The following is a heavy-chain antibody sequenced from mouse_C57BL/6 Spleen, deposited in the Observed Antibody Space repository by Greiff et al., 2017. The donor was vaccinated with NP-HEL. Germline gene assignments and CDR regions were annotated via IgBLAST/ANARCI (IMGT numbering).Heavy chain of an antibody. V-gene: IGHV1-82*01. CDR1: GYAFSSSW. CDR3: AREGYTGFAY. Sequence: VQLQQSGPELVKPGASVKISCKASGYAFSSSWMNWVKQRPGKGLEWIGRIYPGDGDTNYNGKFKGKATLTADKSSSTAYMQLSSLTSEDSAVYVCAREGYTGFAYWGQGTLVTVSA. J-gene: IGHJ3*01. D-gene: IGHD2-2*01. CDR2: IYPGDGDT.